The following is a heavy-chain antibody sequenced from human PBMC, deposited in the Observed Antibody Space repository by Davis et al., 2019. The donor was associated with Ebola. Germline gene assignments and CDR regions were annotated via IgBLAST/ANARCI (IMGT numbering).Heavy chain of an antibody. D-gene: IGHD6-13*01. V-gene: IGHV1-3*01. CDR1: GYTFTSYG. Sequence: ASVKVSCKASGYTFTSYGISWVRQAPGQGLEWMGWINAGNGNTKYSQKFQGRVTITRDTSASTAYMELSSLRSEDTAVYYCARDYESSSWYSPFDYWGQGTLVTVSS. J-gene: IGHJ4*02. CDR2: INAGNGNT. CDR3: ARDYESSSWYSPFDY.